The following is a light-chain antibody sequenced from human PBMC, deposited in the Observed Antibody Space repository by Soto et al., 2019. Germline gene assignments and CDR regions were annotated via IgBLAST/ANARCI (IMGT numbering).Light chain of an antibody. V-gene: IGKV3-20*01. Sequence: EIVLTQSPGTLSLSPGERATLSCRASQSVSSTYLAWYQQKPGQAPRLLIYGASSRATGIPDRFSGSGSGTEFTLTISSLEPEDFGTYYCQQSYKMPSFGQGTRLEIK. CDR3: QQSYKMPS. CDR1: QSVSSTY. CDR2: GAS. J-gene: IGKJ5*01.